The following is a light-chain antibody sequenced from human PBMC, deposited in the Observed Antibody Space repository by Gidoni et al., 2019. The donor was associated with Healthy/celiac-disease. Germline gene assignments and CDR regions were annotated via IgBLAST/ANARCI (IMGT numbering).Light chain of an antibody. J-gene: IGLJ3*02. CDR1: SCSIASNY. V-gene: IGLV6-57*04. Sequence: NFMLTQLHSVSESPGKTVTISCTRSSCSIASNYVQWYQQRPGSAPPTLIYEDNQRPSGVPDRFSGSIDSSSNSASLTISGRKTEDEADYYCQSYDSSNQVFGGGTKLTVL. CDR3: QSYDSSNQV. CDR2: EDN.